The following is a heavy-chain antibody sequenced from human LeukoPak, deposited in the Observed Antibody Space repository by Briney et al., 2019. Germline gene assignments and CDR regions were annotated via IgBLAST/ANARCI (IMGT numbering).Heavy chain of an antibody. J-gene: IGHJ4*02. CDR1: GFTFSSYS. V-gene: IGHV3-21*01. CDR2: TSSSSYI. Sequence: GRSLRLSCAASGFTFSSYSMNRVRQAPGKGLEWVSSTSSSSYIYYADSVKGRFTISRDNAKNSLYLQMNSLRAEDTAVYYCARGSTSFPFDYWGQGTLVTVSS. D-gene: IGHD2-2*01. CDR3: ARGSTSFPFDY.